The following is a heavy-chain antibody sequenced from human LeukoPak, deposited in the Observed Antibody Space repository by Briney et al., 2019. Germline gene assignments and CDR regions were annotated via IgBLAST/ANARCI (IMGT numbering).Heavy chain of an antibody. Sequence: GGSLRLSCAASGLTFSSYWMSWVRQAPGKGLEWVANIKQDGSEKYCVDSVKGRFTISRDNAKNSLYLQMNSLRAEDTAVYYCARDRGAFDIWGQGTMVTVSS. CDR3: ARDRGAFDI. J-gene: IGHJ3*02. V-gene: IGHV3-7*01. CDR2: IKQDGSEK. CDR1: GLTFSSYW.